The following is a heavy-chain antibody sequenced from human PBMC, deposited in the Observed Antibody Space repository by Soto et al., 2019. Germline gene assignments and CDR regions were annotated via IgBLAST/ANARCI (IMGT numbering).Heavy chain of an antibody. Sequence: GGSLRLSCAASGFTFSSYSMSWVRQAPGKGLEWVSYIRSSSSTIYYADSVKGRFTISRDNAKTSLYLQMNSLRAEDTAVYYCARDGVVCSSTSCYGPYYFDYWGQGTLVTVSS. CDR2: IRSSSSTI. V-gene: IGHV3-48*01. CDR1: GFTFSSYS. D-gene: IGHD2-2*01. J-gene: IGHJ4*02. CDR3: ARDGVVCSSTSCYGPYYFDY.